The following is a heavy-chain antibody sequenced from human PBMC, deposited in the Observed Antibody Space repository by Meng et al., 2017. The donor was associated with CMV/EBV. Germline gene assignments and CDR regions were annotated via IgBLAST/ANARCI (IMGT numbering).Heavy chain of an antibody. J-gene: IGHJ4*02. CDR3: ARWTDYLY. CDR2: ISYDGRIK. V-gene: IGHV3-30*04. D-gene: IGHD5-12*01. Sequence: GESLKISCAASGFTFISYAMHWVRQAPGKGLEWLAIISYDGRIKYYAHSVKGRFTISRDNSKNTLYVEMNSLRTEDTAVYYCARWTDYLYWGQGTLVTVSS. CDR1: GFTFISYA.